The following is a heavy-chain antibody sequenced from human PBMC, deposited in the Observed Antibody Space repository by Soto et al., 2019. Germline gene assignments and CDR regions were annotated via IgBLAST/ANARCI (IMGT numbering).Heavy chain of an antibody. CDR3: ARDRYDSSGYYLGADY. Sequence: QVQLVQSGAEVKKPGASVKVSCKASGYTFTSYGFSWVRQAPGQGLEWMGCISGPNGNTNYAQKLKGRVTMTTDTSTSTGYMELRSLRSDDTAVYYCARDRYDSSGYYLGADYWGQGPLVTVSS. CDR2: ISGPNGNT. J-gene: IGHJ4*02. D-gene: IGHD3-22*01. CDR1: GYTFTSYG. V-gene: IGHV1-18*01.